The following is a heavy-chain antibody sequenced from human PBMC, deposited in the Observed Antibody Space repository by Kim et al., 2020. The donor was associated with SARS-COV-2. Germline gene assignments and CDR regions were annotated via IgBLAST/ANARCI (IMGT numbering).Heavy chain of an antibody. CDR3: ARDQRSGYYGSGSSSWFDP. J-gene: IGHJ5*02. CDR1: GFTFSSYA. V-gene: IGHV3-30*04. CDR2: ISYDGSNK. Sequence: GGSLRLSCAASGFTFSSYAMHWVRQAPGKGLEWVAVISYDGSNKYYADSVKGRFTISRDNSKNTLHLQMNSLRAEDTAVYYCARDQRSGYYGSGSSSWFDPWGQGTLVTVSS. D-gene: IGHD3-10*01.